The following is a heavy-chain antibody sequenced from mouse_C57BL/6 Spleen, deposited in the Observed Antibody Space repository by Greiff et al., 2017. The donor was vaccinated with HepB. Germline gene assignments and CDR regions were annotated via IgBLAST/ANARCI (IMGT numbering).Heavy chain of an antibody. CDR1: GYTFTSYW. CDR2: IDPNSGDT. Sequence: QVQLQQPGAELVKPGASVKLSCKASGYTFTSYWMHWVKQRPGRGLEWIGRIDPNSGDTKYNEKFKSKATLTVDKPSSTAYMQLSSLTSEDSAVYYCARFLGYDGGYYFDYWGQGTTLTVSS. CDR3: ARFLGYDGGYYFDY. V-gene: IGHV1-72*01. J-gene: IGHJ2*01. D-gene: IGHD2-2*01.